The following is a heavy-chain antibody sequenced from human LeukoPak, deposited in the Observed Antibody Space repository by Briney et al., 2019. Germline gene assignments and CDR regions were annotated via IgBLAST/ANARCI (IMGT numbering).Heavy chain of an antibody. CDR1: GGSFSGYY. J-gene: IGHJ3*02. V-gene: IGHV4-34*01. CDR2: INHSGST. Sequence: PSETLSLTCAVYGGSFSGYYWSWIRQPPGKGLEWIGEINHSGSTNYNPSLKSRVTISVDTSKNQFSLKLSSVTAADTAVYYCARLVEREMATILDAFDIWGQGTMVTVSS. D-gene: IGHD5-24*01. CDR3: ARLVEREMATILDAFDI.